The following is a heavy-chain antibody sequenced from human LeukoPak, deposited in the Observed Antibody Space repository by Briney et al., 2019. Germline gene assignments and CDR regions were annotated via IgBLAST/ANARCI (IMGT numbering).Heavy chain of an antibody. Sequence: PGGSLRLSCAAPGFTFSSYEMNWVRQAPGKGLEWVSYISSSGSTIYYADSVKGRFIISRDNAKNSLYLQMNSLRAEDTAVYYCARVRRGSGSYNFDSWGQGTLVTVSS. CDR3: ARVRRGSGSYNFDS. CDR2: ISSSGSTI. D-gene: IGHD3-10*01. V-gene: IGHV3-48*03. CDR1: GFTFSSYE. J-gene: IGHJ4*02.